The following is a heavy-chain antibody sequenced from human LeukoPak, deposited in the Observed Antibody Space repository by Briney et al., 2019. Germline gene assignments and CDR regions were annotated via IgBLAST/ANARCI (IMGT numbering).Heavy chain of an antibody. V-gene: IGHV1-8*01. CDR2: MNPNSGTT. Sequence: AAVQVSCLHSRYALASYDMNCVGLAPGPGIEWMGWMNPNSGTTGHAQKFQYRITLTRDTSISTAYMELSSLTSDDSAVYYCARDYGGNSGWFDPWGQGTLVTVSS. J-gene: IGHJ5*02. D-gene: IGHD4-23*01. CDR3: ARDYGGNSGWFDP. CDR1: RYALASYD.